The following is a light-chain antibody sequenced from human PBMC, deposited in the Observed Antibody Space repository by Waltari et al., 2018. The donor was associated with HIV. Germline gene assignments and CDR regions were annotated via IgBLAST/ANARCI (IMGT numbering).Light chain of an antibody. V-gene: IGLV1-47*01. CDR1: TSNVRNNS. CDR3: AVWDDRLSGRL. CDR2: RNN. J-gene: IGLJ2*01. Sequence: QSVLAQPRSVSGTPGQTVNISCSGSTSNVRNNSVSSYQQVTGVAPKLLIYRNNQRPSGVPDRFSGSKSGTSASLAISGLRTEDEAEYYCAVWDDRLSGRLFGGGTKVTVL.